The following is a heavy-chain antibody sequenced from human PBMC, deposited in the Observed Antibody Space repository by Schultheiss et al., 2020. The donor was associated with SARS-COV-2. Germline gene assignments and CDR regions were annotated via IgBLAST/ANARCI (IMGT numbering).Heavy chain of an antibody. V-gene: IGHV3-23*01. D-gene: IGHD3-3*01. J-gene: IGHJ6*03. CDR2: ISGSGGST. Sequence: GESLKISCAASGFTFSSYWMSWVRQAPGKGLEWVSAISGSGGSTYYADSVKGRFTISRDNSKNTLYLQMNSLRAEDTAVYYCAKGDGITIFGVVIMSGGYMDVWGKGTTVTVSS. CDR1: GFTFSSYW. CDR3: AKGDGITIFGVVIMSGGYMDV.